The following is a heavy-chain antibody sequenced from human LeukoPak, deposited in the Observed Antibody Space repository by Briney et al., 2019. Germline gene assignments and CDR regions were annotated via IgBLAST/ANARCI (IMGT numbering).Heavy chain of an antibody. CDR2: IYYSGST. J-gene: IGHJ5*02. D-gene: IGHD2-2*01. Sequence: PSETLSLTCTVSGGSISGSSYYWGWIRQPPGKGLEWIGSIYYSGSTYYNPSLESRVTISVDTSKNQFSLKLSSVTAADTAVYYCARQLVPPANWFDPWGQGTLVTVSS. V-gene: IGHV4-39*01. CDR3: ARQLVPPANWFDP. CDR1: GGSISGSSYY.